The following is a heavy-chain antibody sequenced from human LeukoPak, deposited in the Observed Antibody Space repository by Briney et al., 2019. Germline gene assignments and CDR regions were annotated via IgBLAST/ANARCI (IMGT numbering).Heavy chain of an antibody. D-gene: IGHD3-10*01. CDR2: ISGSGGST. CDR3: ARDAYFYGSGYNFDY. CDR1: GFTFSSYA. V-gene: IGHV3-23*01. J-gene: IGHJ4*02. Sequence: PGGSLRLSCAASGFTFSSYAMSWVRQAPGKGLEWVSAISGSGGSTYYADSVKGRFTISRDNSKNTLYLQMNSLRAEDTAVYYCARDAYFYGSGYNFDYWGQGTLVTVSS.